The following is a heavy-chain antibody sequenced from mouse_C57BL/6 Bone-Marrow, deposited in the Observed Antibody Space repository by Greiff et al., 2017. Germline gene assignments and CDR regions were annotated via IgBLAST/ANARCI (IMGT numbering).Heavy chain of an antibody. Sequence: EVKLVESGPGLVKPSPTVFLSCTVTGISITTGNYRWSWLRQFPGNKLEWIGYTYYRGTITYNPSLTSRTTITRETPKNQSFLEMNFLTAEDTATYYCARDGGYDGHCDYWGQGTTLTVSS. CDR3: ARDGGYDGHCDY. D-gene: IGHD3-2*02. CDR1: GISITTGNYR. CDR2: TYYRGTI. J-gene: IGHJ2*01. V-gene: IGHV3-5*01.